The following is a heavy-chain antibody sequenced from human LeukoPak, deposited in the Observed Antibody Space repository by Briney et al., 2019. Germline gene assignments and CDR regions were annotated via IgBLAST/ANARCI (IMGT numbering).Heavy chain of an antibody. J-gene: IGHJ4*02. V-gene: IGHV4-59*01. Sequence: SETLSLTCTVSGGSISSYYWSWIRQPPGKGLEWIGYIYYSGSTNYNPSLKSRVTISVDTSKNQFSLKLSSVAAADTAVYYCARADIAARLYYFDYWGQGTLVTVSS. CDR3: ARADIAARLYYFDY. D-gene: IGHD6-6*01. CDR1: GGSISSYY. CDR2: IYYSGST.